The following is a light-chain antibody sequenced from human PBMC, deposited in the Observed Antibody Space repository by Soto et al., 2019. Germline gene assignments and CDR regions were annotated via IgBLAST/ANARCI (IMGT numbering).Light chain of an antibody. CDR3: QQYGSSGT. J-gene: IGKJ1*01. CDR1: QSVGSD. CDR2: GAS. Sequence: EILMTQPPATLSVSQEARATLSFRASQSVGSDLVWYRQKPGQAPRLPIYGASNRATGIPDRFSGSGSGTDFTLTISRLEPEDFAVYYCQQYGSSGTFGQGTKVDNK. V-gene: IGKV3-20*01.